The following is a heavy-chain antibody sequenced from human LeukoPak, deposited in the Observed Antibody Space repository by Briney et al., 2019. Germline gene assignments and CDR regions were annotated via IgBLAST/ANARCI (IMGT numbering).Heavy chain of an antibody. D-gene: IGHD6-19*01. Sequence: GGSLRLSCAASGTTFEDYAMHWVRQAPGKGLECVSFISGDGGTTYYTDSVKGRFTISRDNRETSLYLQMNSLRTADTALYYCAKDQGASGWGAFDYWGQGTLVTVSS. CDR2: ISGDGGTT. V-gene: IGHV3-43*02. J-gene: IGHJ4*02. CDR3: AKDQGASGWGAFDY. CDR1: GTTFEDYA.